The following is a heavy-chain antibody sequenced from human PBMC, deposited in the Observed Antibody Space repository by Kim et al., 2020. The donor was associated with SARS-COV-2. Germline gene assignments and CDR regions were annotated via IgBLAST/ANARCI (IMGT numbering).Heavy chain of an antibody. CDR2: ISYDGSNK. CDR1: GFTFSSYG. J-gene: IGHJ4*02. V-gene: IGHV3-30*18. CDR3: AKDLEGALDFGMSGSYNY. Sequence: GGSLRLSCAASGFTFSSYGMHWVRQAPGKGLEWVAVISYDGSNKYYADSVKGRFTISRDNSKNTLYLQMNSLRAEDTAVYYCAKDLEGALDFGMSGSYNYWGQGTLVTVSS. D-gene: IGHD3-10*01.